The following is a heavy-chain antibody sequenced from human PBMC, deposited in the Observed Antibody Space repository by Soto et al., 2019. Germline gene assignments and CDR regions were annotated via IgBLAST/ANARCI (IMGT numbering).Heavy chain of an antibody. Sequence: TLSLTCAVYGGSFSGYYWSWIRQPPGKGLEWIGEINHSGSTNYNPSLKSRVTISVDTSKNQFSLKLSSVTAADTAVYYRARGITVIDYWGQGTLVTVSS. J-gene: IGHJ4*02. CDR3: ARGITVIDY. CDR1: GGSFSGYY. D-gene: IGHD3-10*01. CDR2: INHSGST. V-gene: IGHV4-34*01.